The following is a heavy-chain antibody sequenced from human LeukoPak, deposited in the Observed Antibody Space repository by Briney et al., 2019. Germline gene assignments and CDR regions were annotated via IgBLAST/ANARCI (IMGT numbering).Heavy chain of an antibody. CDR2: IIPIFGTA. CDR1: GGTFSSYA. Sequence: SVKVSCKASGGTFSSYAISWVRQVPGQGLEWMGGIIPIFGTANYAQKFQGRVTITTDESTSTAYMELSSLRSEDTAVYYCARVAGRDGYNYFDYWGQGTLVTVSS. D-gene: IGHD5-24*01. V-gene: IGHV1-69*05. J-gene: IGHJ4*02. CDR3: ARVAGRDGYNYFDY.